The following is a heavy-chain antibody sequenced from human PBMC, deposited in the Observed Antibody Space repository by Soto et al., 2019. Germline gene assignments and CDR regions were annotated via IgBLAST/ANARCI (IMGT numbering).Heavy chain of an antibody. CDR2: IKWNGGST. J-gene: IGHJ6*02. CDR1: GFSFDDYG. V-gene: IGHV3-20*04. Sequence: EVQLVESGGGVVRPGGSLRLSCAASGFSFDDYGMSWVRQAPGKGLEWVSGIKWNGGSTGYADSVKGRFTIARDNAKNYLYLQMTSLGVEDTALYYCAIATRTTYYYYGMDVWGQGTTVTVSS. CDR3: AIATRTTYYYYGMDV.